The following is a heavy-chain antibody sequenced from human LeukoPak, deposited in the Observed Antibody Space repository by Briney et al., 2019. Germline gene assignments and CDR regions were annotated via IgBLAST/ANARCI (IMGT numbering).Heavy chain of an antibody. CDR1: GDSISSYY. CDR2: IYYSGST. CDR3: ARASRSNWYPGEGFDP. D-gene: IGHD1-20*01. J-gene: IGHJ5*02. V-gene: IGHV4-59*01. Sequence: TSETLSLTCSVSGDSISSYYWSWIRQPPGRGLEWIGYIYYSGSTNYNPSLRSRVTISVDTSKNQFSLKLSSVTAADTAVYYCARASRSNWYPGEGFDPWGQGTLVIVSS.